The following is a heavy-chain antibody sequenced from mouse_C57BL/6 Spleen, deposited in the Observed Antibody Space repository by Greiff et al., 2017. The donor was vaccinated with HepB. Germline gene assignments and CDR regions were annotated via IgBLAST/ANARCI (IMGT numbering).Heavy chain of an antibody. CDR2: INPSNGGT. Sequence: QVQLQQPGTELVKPGASVKLSCKASGYTFTSYWMHGVKQRPGQGLEWIGNINPSNGGTNYNEKFKSKATLTVDKSSSTAYMQLSSLTAEEAAVYYCASLRQLRLGNAMDYWGQGTSVTVSS. V-gene: IGHV1-53*01. J-gene: IGHJ4*01. D-gene: IGHD3-2*02. CDR1: GYTFTSYW. CDR3: ASLRQLRLGNAMDY.